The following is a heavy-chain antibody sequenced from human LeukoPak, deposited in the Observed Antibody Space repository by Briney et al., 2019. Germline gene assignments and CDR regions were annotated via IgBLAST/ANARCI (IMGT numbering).Heavy chain of an antibody. V-gene: IGHV3-30*02. CDR3: AKDLDGWTKAFDI. Sequence: GGSLRLSCAASGFTFSSYGMHWVRQAPGKGLEWVAFIRYDGSNKYYADSVKGRFTISRDNSKNTLYLQMNSLRAEDTAVYYCAKDLDGWTKAFDIRGQGTMVTVSS. D-gene: IGHD6-19*01. CDR1: GFTFSSYG. CDR2: IRYDGSNK. J-gene: IGHJ3*02.